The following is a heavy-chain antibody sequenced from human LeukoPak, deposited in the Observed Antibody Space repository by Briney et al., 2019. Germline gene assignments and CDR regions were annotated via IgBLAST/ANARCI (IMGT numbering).Heavy chain of an antibody. CDR2: IRHDGSNK. CDR1: GFTFSSYG. Sequence: GGSLRLSCAASGFTFSSYGMHWVRQAPGKGLEWVAFIRHDGSNKYYADSVKGRFTISRDNAKNTLYLQMNSLRAEDTAVYYCARDPSYSENLDYWGQGTLVTVSS. J-gene: IGHJ4*02. V-gene: IGHV3-30*02. CDR3: ARDPSYSENLDY. D-gene: IGHD1-26*01.